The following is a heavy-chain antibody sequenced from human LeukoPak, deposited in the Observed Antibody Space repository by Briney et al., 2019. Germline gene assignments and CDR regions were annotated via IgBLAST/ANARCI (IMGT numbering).Heavy chain of an antibody. J-gene: IGHJ6*03. Sequence: GGSLRLSCAASGFTFSSYSMNWVRQAPGKGLEWVSSISSSSSYIYYADSVKGRFTISRDNAKNSLYLQMNSLRAVDTAVYSCARGGPPGYYYDYYMDVWGKGTTVTISS. CDR1: GFTFSSYS. V-gene: IGHV3-21*01. CDR2: ISSSSSYI. CDR3: ARGGPPGYYYDYYMDV.